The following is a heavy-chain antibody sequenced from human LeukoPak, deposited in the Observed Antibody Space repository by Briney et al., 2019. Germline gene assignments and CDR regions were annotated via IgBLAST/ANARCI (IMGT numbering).Heavy chain of an antibody. CDR2: IIPIFGTA. D-gene: IGHD2-21*02. CDR1: GGTFSSYA. V-gene: IGHV1-69*05. CDR3: ARGDYCGGDCYFTQLDY. Sequence: SVKVSCRASGGTFSSYAISWVRQAPGQGLEWMGGIIPIFGTANYAQKFQGRVTITTDESTSTAYMELSSLRSEDTAVYYCARGDYCGGDCYFTQLDYWDQGTLVTVSS. J-gene: IGHJ4*02.